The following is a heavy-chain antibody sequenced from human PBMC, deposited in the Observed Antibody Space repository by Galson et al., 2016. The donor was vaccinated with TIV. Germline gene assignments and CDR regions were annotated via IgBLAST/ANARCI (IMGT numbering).Heavy chain of an antibody. V-gene: IGHV3-66*02. CDR1: DFSVSRNY. D-gene: IGHD2-21*02. J-gene: IGHJ6*02. CDR3: ARNRRHCGDNCYLYYYYGMDV. Sequence: SLRLSCAAFDFSVSRNYMSWVRQAPGKGLEWVSIISSDGTTHYADSVKGRFTISRDNSKNTLYLQVNSLRVEDTAIYYCARNRRHCGDNCYLYYYYGMDVWGHGTTVSVSS. CDR2: ISSDGTT.